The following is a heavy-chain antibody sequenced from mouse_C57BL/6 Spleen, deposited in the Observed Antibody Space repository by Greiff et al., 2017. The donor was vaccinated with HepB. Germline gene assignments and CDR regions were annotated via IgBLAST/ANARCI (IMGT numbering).Heavy chain of an antibody. CDR2: IDPSDSYT. CDR3: ARRGTIVTTRVMDY. V-gene: IGHV1-50*01. Sequence: VQLQQSGAELVKPGASVKLSCKASGYTFTSYWMQWVKQRPGQGLEWIGEIDPSDSYTNYNQKFKGKATLTVDTSSSTAYMQLSSLTSEDSAVYYCARRGTIVTTRVMDYWGQGTSVTVSS. D-gene: IGHD2-5*01. CDR1: GYTFTSYW. J-gene: IGHJ4*01.